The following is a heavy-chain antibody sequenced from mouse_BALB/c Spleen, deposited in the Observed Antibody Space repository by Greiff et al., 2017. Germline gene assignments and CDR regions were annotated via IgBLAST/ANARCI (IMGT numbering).Heavy chain of an antibody. CDR3: ARDGDGYYRYFDV. Sequence: DVMLVESGGGLVKPGGSLKLSCAASGFTFSDYYMYWVRQTPEKRLEWVATISDGGSYTYYPDSVKGRFTISRDNAKNNLYLQMSRLKSEDTAMYYCARDGDGYYRYFDVWGAGTTVTVSS. J-gene: IGHJ1*01. CDR2: ISDGGSYT. D-gene: IGHD2-3*01. V-gene: IGHV5-4*02. CDR1: GFTFSDYY.